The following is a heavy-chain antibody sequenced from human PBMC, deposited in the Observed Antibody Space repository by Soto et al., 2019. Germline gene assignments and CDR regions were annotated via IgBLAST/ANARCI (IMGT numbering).Heavy chain of an antibody. CDR1: GGSISSYY. CDR3: ASRTVTSNYYYGMDI. V-gene: IGHV4-59*01. CDR2: IYYSGST. D-gene: IGHD4-17*01. Sequence: TAGTLSLTCTVSGGSISSYYWTWIRQPPGKGLEWIGYIYYSGSTYYNPSLKSRVTISVDTSKNQFSLRLNSVTAADTAVYYCASRTVTSNYYYGMDIWGQGPTVTVSS. J-gene: IGHJ6*02.